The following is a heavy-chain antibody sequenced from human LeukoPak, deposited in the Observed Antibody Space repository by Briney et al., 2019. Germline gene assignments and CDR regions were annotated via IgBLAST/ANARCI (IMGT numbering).Heavy chain of an antibody. CDR2: IKQDGSEK. V-gene: IGHV3-7*01. J-gene: IGHJ6*02. Sequence: PGGSLRLSCAASGFTFSSYWMSWVRQAPGKGLEWVANIKQDGSEKYYVDSVKGRFTISRDNAKNSLYLQMNSLRAEDTAVYHCARVFPHTAAALYNYYGMDVWGQGTTVTVSS. CDR1: GFTFSSYW. D-gene: IGHD6-13*01. CDR3: ARVFPHTAAALYNYYGMDV.